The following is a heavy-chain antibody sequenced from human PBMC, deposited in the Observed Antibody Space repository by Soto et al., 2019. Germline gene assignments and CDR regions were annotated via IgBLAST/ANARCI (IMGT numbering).Heavy chain of an antibody. V-gene: IGHV1-69*13. D-gene: IGHD5-18*01. CDR1: GGTFSSYA. Sequence: SVKVSCKASGGTFSSYAISWVRQAPGQGLEWMGGIIPIFGTANYAQKFQGRVTITADESTSTAYMELSSLRSEDTAVYYCARVPDTAMVFNWFDPWGQGTLVTVSS. CDR3: ARVPDTAMVFNWFDP. CDR2: IIPIFGTA. J-gene: IGHJ5*02.